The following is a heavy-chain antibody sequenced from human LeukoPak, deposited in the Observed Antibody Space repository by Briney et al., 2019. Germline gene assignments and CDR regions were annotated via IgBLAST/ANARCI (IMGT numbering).Heavy chain of an antibody. J-gene: IGHJ5*02. V-gene: IGHV4-39*07. CDR1: GGSISSSSYY. D-gene: IGHD6-13*01. Sequence: PSETLSLTCTVSGGSISSSSYYWGWIRQPPGKGLEWIGSIYYSGSTNYNPSLKSRVTISVDTSKNQFSLKLSSVTAADTAVYYCARGSAAEYNWFDPWGQGTLVTVSS. CDR3: ARGSAAEYNWFDP. CDR2: IYYSGST.